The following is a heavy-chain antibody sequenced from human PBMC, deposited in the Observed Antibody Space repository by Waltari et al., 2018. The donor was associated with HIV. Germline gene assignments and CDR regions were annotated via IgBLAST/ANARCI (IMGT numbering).Heavy chain of an antibody. D-gene: IGHD2-21*02. CDR1: GGSFSGYY. V-gene: IGHV4-34*01. J-gene: IGHJ3*02. CDR3: ARVGGVVTASAAFDI. CDR2: INHSGST. Sequence: QVQLQQWGAGLLKPSETLSLTCAVYGGSFSGYYWSWIRQPPGKGLEWIGEINHSGSTNYNPSLKSRVTISVDTSKNQFSLKLSSVTAADTAVYYCARVGGVVTASAAFDIWGQGTMVTVSS.